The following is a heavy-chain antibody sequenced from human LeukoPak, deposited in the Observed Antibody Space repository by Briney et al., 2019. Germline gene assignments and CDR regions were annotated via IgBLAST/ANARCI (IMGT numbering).Heavy chain of an antibody. CDR3: ARVRDTAMVTGHFDY. J-gene: IGHJ4*02. CDR2: INHSGST. CDR1: GGSISSGGYY. V-gene: IGHV4-30-2*01. Sequence: SQTLSLTCTVSGGSISSGGYYWSWIRQPPGKGLEWIGEINHSGSTNYNPSLKSRVTISVDTSKNQFSLKLSSVTAADTAVYYCARVRDTAMVTGHFDYWGQGTLVTVSS. D-gene: IGHD5-18*01.